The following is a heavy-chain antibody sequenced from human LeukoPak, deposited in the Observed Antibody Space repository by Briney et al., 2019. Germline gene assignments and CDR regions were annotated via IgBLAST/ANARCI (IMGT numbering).Heavy chain of an antibody. CDR3: AKTYYDILTGYGGPYYMDV. D-gene: IGHD3-9*01. CDR2: IYYSGST. Sequence: KPSETLSLTCTVSGGSISGYYWSWIRQPPGKGLEWIGYIYYSGSTNYNPSLKSRVTISVDTSKNQFSLKLSSVTAADTAVYYCAKTYYDILTGYGGPYYMDVWGKGTTVTVSS. V-gene: IGHV4-59*01. J-gene: IGHJ6*03. CDR1: GGSISGYY.